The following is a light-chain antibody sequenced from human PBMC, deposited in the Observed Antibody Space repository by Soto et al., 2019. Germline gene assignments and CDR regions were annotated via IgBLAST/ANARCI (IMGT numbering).Light chain of an antibody. CDR1: QSIRSL. V-gene: IGKV1-5*01. Sequence: DIQMTQSPSTLSASLGDRVTITCRASQSIRSLLAWYQQKPGKAPKVLIYDASSLGSGVPSRFSGSASGTEFTLTISSLQPDDFATYFCQQYQTYSTFGQGTRLEIK. CDR3: QQYQTYST. J-gene: IGKJ5*01. CDR2: DAS.